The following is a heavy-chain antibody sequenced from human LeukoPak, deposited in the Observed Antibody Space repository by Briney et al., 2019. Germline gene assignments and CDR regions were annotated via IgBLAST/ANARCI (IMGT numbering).Heavy chain of an antibody. CDR1: GFRFSNYA. V-gene: IGHV3-7*05. J-gene: IGHJ5*02. CDR3: ARARYSSSSPDWFDP. Sequence: PGGSLRLSCAASGFRFSNYAMSWVRQAPGKGLEWVANIKQDGSEKYYVDSVKGRFTISRDNAKNSLYLQMNSLRAEDTAVYYCARARYSSSSPDWFDPWGQGTLVTVSS. D-gene: IGHD6-13*01. CDR2: IKQDGSEK.